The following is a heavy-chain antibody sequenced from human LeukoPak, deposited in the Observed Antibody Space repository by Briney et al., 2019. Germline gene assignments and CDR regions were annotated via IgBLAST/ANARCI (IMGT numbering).Heavy chain of an antibody. D-gene: IGHD3-10*01. CDR1: GGSITNYY. V-gene: IGHV4-59*01. Sequence: PSETLSLTCTVSGGSITNYYWSWIRQPPGKGLEWIGYIYYSGSTKYKSSLKSRVTISVDTSKNQFSLKLSSVTAADTAVYYCARGKEVITMLRGLKPGYYFDYWGQGTLVTVSS. CDR2: IYYSGST. CDR3: ARGKEVITMLRGLKPGYYFDY. J-gene: IGHJ4*02.